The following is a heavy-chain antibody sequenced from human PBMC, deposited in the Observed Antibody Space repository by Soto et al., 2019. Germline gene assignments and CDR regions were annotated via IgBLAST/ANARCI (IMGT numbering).Heavy chain of an antibody. Sequence: QVHLVQSGVEVKTPGASVKVSCQASGYTFFTYDISWVRQAPGQGLEWMGWISTYSGDTKYAQKFQGRVTMTTETSATPAYVELRSLRSDDTAVYYCARHHGPATSENWFDPWGQGPLVTVSS. D-gene: IGHD4-17*01. J-gene: IGHJ5*02. CDR1: GYTFFTYD. CDR3: ARHHGPATSENWFDP. V-gene: IGHV1-18*01. CDR2: ISTYSGDT.